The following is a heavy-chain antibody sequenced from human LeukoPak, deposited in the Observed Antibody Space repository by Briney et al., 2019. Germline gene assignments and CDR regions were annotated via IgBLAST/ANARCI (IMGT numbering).Heavy chain of an antibody. V-gene: IGHV4-59*01. CDR1: GGSITGYS. CDR2: IYYNGDT. D-gene: IGHD3-10*01. CDR3: VRGPYGSSISNWFDP. Sequence: PSETLSLTCSVSGGSITGYSWSWIRQTPGKGLEWIGSIYYNGDTHYNPSLNSRLSMSVDTPHKQFSLNLRSVTAADTAVYYCVRGPYGSSISNWFDPWGQGLLVTVSS. J-gene: IGHJ5*02.